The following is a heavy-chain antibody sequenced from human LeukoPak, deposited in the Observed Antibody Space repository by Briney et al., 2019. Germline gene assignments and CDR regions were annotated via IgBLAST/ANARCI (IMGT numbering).Heavy chain of an antibody. D-gene: IGHD3-22*01. V-gene: IGHV4-34*01. CDR1: GGSFSGYY. CDR2: INHSGST. Sequence: SETLSLTCAVYGGSFSGYYWSWIRQPPGKGLEWIGEINHSGSTNYNPSLKSRVTISVDTSKNQFSLKLSSVTAADTAVYYCAKDLLQTFFFDSSGYYSDAFGMWGQGTMVTVSP. CDR3: AKDLLQTFFFDSSGYYSDAFGM. J-gene: IGHJ3*02.